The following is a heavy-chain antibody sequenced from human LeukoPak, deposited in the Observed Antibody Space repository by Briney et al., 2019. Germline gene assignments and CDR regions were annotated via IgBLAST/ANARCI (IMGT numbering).Heavy chain of an antibody. D-gene: IGHD3-10*01. CDR2: INPNSGGT. Sequence: GASVKVSFKASGYTFTGYYMHWVRQAPGQGLEWMGRINPNSGGTNYAQKFQGRGTMTRDTSISTAYMELSRLRSDDTAVYYCARGGPGGSGSYYNIDYWGQGTLVTVSS. J-gene: IGHJ4*02. CDR1: GYTFTGYY. CDR3: ARGGPGGSGSYYNIDY. V-gene: IGHV1-2*06.